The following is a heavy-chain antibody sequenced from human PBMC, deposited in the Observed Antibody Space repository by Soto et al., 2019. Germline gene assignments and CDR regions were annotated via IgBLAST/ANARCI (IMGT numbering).Heavy chain of an antibody. CDR3: ARDSNLLGEYYDFWSGYYWFDP. CDR2: IYTSGST. V-gene: IGHV4-4*07. J-gene: IGHJ5*02. CDR1: GGSISSYY. D-gene: IGHD3-3*01. Sequence: SETLSLTCTVSGGSISSYYWSWIRQPAGKGLEWIGRIYTSGSTNYNPSLKSRVTMSVDTSKNQFSLKLSSVTAADTAVYYCARDSNLLGEYYDFWSGYYWFDPWGQGTLVTVSS.